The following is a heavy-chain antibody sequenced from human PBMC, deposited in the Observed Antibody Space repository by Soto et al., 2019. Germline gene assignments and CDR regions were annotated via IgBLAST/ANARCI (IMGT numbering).Heavy chain of an antibody. CDR1: GFSFSTYG. CDR3: AKDRGSGYYGSIDF. D-gene: IGHD2-15*01. CDR2: ISYEGSNS. V-gene: IGHV3-30*18. J-gene: IGHJ4*02. Sequence: QEQVVESGGGVVHPGRSLRLSCAASGFSFSTYGMHWVRQAPGKGLEWVAQISYEGSNSYYADSVKGRFTISRDNSKNTVYLQMNSVRAEDTALYYCAKDRGSGYYGSIDFWGQGTLVTVSS.